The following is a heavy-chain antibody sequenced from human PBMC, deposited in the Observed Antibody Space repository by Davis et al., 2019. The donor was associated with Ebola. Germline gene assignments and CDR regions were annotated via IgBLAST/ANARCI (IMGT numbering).Heavy chain of an antibody. D-gene: IGHD1-26*01. V-gene: IGHV4-38-2*02. Sequence: MPSETLSLTCTVSGFSITTGYYWGWIRQSPGKGLEWIGSIHHRGTSYSNPSLRSRVTLSVDTSKNQFSLKLKSVTAADTAVYYCVKDIVLPIEGKVTVSFDPWGQGTRVTVSS. CDR1: GFSITTGYY. CDR2: IHHRGTS. J-gene: IGHJ5*02. CDR3: VKDIVLPIEGKVTVSFDP.